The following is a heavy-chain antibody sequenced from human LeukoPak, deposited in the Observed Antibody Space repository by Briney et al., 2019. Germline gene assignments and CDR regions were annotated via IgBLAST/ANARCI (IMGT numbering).Heavy chain of an antibody. V-gene: IGHV3-23*01. CDR3: ARGLSGTYFALDY. D-gene: IGHD3-10*01. CDR2: TSGSGSST. CDR1: VFTFSSYA. J-gene: IGHJ4*02. Sequence: RGSLRLSCAASVFTFSSYAMNWVHQAPGKGLEWVSGTSGSGSSTYYADSVKGRFTISRDNSKNTLSLQMNSLRAEDTAVYYCARGLSGTYFALDYWGQGTRVTVSS.